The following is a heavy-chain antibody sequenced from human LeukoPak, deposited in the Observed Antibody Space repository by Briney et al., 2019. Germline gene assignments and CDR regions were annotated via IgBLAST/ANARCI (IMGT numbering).Heavy chain of an antibody. J-gene: IGHJ4*02. V-gene: IGHV1-69*13. CDR1: GGTFSSYA. CDR3: ARVLDDFWSGYSFDY. CDR2: IIPIFGTA. Sequence: SVKVSCKASGGTFSSYAISWVRQAPGQGLEWMGGIIPIFGTANYAQKFQGRVMITADESTGTAYMELSSLRSEDTAVYYCARVLDDFWSGYSFDYWGQGTLVTVSS. D-gene: IGHD3-3*01.